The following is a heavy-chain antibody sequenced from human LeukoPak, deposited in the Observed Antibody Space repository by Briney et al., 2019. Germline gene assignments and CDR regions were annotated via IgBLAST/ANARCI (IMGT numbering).Heavy chain of an antibody. J-gene: IGHJ5*02. D-gene: IGHD3-3*01. CDR3: ARVLASDNDFWSGSQFWFDP. CDR1: GGSFSGYY. CDR2: INHSGST. V-gene: IGHV4-34*01. Sequence: PSETLSLTCAVYGGSFSGYYWSWIRQPPGKGLEWIGEINHSGSTNYNPSLKSRVTISLDTSKNQFSLKLSSVTAADTAVYYCARVLASDNDFWSGSQFWFDPWGQGILVTVSS.